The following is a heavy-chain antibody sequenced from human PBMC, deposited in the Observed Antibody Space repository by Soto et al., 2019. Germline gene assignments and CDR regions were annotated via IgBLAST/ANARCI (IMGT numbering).Heavy chain of an antibody. CDR1: RGSFSASG. Sequence: QVQLVQSGAEVQKPGSSVKVSCRAARGSFSASGFSWVRQAPGQGLEWVGGFIPIFGTANYAPKFQDRVTMTADESTSTVYMALSSPKSEDTAMYYCARSGYSYGPNIDWGQGTLVTVSS. J-gene: IGHJ4*02. CDR2: FIPIFGTA. V-gene: IGHV1-69*01. CDR3: ARSGYSYGPNID. D-gene: IGHD5-18*01.